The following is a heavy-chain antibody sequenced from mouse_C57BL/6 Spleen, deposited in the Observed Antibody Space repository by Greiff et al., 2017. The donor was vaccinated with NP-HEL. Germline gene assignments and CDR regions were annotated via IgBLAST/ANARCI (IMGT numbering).Heavy chain of an antibody. J-gene: IGHJ2*01. CDR1: GFTFSDYG. CDR3: ARDFVTTVVVPYFDY. D-gene: IGHD1-1*01. CDR2: ISSGSSTI. V-gene: IGHV5-17*01. Sequence: DVKLVESGGGLVKPGGSLKLSCAASGFTFSDYGMHWVRQAPEKGLEWVAYISSGSSTIYYADTVKGRFTISRDNATNTLFLQMTSLRSEDTAMYYCARDFVTTVVVPYFDYWGQGTTLTVSS.